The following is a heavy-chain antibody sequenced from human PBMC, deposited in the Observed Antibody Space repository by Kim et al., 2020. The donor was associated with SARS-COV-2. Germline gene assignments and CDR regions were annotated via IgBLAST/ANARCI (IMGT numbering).Heavy chain of an antibody. J-gene: IGHJ4*02. CDR2: VFYDGTNE. V-gene: IGHV3-33*01. Sequence: GGSLRLSCVASGFSFGDYGMHWVRQPPGKRLEWVAMVFYDGTNEHYRDSVKGRFTISRDNAQNTLSLQMTDLRVDDTAMYFCVRHYGDYWGQGAQITVSS. CDR1: GFSFGDYG. D-gene: IGHD4-17*01. CDR3: VRHYGDY.